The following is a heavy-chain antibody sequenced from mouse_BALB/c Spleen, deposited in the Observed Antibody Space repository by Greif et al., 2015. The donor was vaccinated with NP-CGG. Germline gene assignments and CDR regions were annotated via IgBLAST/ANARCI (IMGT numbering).Heavy chain of an antibody. J-gene: IGHJ4*01. CDR2: INPYNGDT. Sequence: EVQLQQSGPELVKPGASVKISCKASGCSFTGYFMNWVMQSHGKSLEWIGRINPYNGDTFYNQKSKGKATLTVDKSSSTARMELRSLASEDSAVYYCARRLSNDGNYFYAMDYWGQGTSVTVSS. D-gene: IGHD2-1*01. CDR3: ARRLSNDGNYFYAMDY. CDR1: GCSFTGYF. V-gene: IGHV1-20*02.